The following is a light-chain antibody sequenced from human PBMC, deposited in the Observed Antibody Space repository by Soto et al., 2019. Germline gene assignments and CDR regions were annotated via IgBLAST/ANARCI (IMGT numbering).Light chain of an antibody. CDR1: QSVSSSY. V-gene: IGKV3-20*01. CDR2: GAS. J-gene: IGKJ1*01. CDR3: QQYGSSRT. Sequence: EIVLTQSPGTLSLSPGQIATLSCRASQSVSSSYLAWYQQKPGQAPRLLIYGASSRATGIPDRFSGSGSGTEFTLTISRLEPEDFAVYYCQQYGSSRTFGQGTKVDIK.